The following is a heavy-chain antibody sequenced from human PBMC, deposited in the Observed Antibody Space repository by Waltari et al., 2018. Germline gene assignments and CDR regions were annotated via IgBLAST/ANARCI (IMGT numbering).Heavy chain of an antibody. J-gene: IGHJ4*02. CDR3: ARMTTVTPFDY. Sequence: QVQLVESGGGVVQPGRSLRLSCAASGFTFSSYGLPWVRQAPGKGLEWVAVIWYDGSNKYYADSVKGRFTISRDNSKNTLYLQMNSLRAEDTAVYYCARMTTVTPFDYWGQGTLVTVSS. V-gene: IGHV3-33*01. CDR2: IWYDGSNK. CDR1: GFTFSSYG. D-gene: IGHD4-17*01.